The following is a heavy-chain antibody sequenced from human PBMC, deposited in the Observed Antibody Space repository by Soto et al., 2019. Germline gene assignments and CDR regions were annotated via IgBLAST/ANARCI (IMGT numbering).Heavy chain of an antibody. V-gene: IGHV2-5*02. CDR1: GFSLSTSGVG. D-gene: IGHD6-13*01. CDR2: IYWDDDK. J-gene: IGHJ4*02. CDR3: AHRAVGSSWLPFDY. Sequence: QITLKESGPTLVKPTQTLTLTCTFSGFSLSTSGVGVGWIRQPPGKALEWLAVIYWDDDKHYSPSLKSRLTITKDTSKNQVVLTMTTMDPVDTATYYCAHRAVGSSWLPFDYWGQGTLVTVSS.